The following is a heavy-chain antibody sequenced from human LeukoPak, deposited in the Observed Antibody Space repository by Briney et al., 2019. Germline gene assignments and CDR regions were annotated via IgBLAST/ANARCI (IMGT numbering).Heavy chain of an antibody. D-gene: IGHD1-1*01. CDR3: AREFFWGNWNDVRPFAFDI. V-gene: IGHV1-18*01. CDR1: GYTFTSYG. CDR2: ISAYNGNT. J-gene: IGHJ3*02. Sequence: ASVKVSCKASGYTFTSYGISWVRQAPGQGLEWMGWISAYNGNTNYAQKLQGRVTMTTDTSTSTAYMELRSLRSDDTAVYYCAREFFWGNWNDVRPFAFDIWGQGTMVTVSS.